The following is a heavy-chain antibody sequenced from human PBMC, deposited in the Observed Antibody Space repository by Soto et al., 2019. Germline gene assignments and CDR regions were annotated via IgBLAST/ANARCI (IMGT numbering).Heavy chain of an antibody. CDR2: IIPIFSTA. Sequence: GASVKVSCKASGGTFSSYAISWVRQAPGQGLEWMGGIIPIFSTANYAQKFQGRVTITADESTSTAYMELSSLRSEDTAVYYCARVDVVVVAATYPSYYYYYGMDVWGQGTTVTVSS. D-gene: IGHD2-15*01. CDR3: ARVDVVVVAATYPSYYYYYGMDV. CDR1: GGTFSSYA. J-gene: IGHJ6*02. V-gene: IGHV1-69*13.